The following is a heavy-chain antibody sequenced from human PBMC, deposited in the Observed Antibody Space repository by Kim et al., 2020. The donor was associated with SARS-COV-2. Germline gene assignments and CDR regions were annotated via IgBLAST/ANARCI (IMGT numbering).Heavy chain of an antibody. Sequence: GGSLRLSCAASGFTFGGSAINWVRQASGKGLEWVGRIRSKANNYATAYAASVKGRFTVSRDDSKNMAYLQMNSLKIDDTAMYYCSREGQLLNWGQGTPVT. CDR3: SREGQLLN. CDR1: GFTFGGSA. CDR2: IRSKANNYAT. V-gene: IGHV3-73*01. J-gene: IGHJ4*02. D-gene: IGHD2-2*01.